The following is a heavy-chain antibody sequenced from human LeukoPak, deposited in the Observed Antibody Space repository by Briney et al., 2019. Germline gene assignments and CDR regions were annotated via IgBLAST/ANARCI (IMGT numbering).Heavy chain of an antibody. CDR2: IIPILGIV. CDR1: GGTFSSYA. V-gene: IGHV1-69*04. J-gene: IGHJ4*02. D-gene: IGHD6-6*01. CDR3: ARSIAARPFDY. Sequence: SVKVSCKASGGTFSSYAISWVRQAPGQGLEWMGRIIPILGIVNYAQKFQGRVTITADKSTSTAYMELSSLRSEDTAVYYCARSIAARPFDYWGQGTLVTVSS.